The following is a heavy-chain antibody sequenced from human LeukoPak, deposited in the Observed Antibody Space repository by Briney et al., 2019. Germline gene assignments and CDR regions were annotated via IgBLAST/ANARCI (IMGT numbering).Heavy chain of an antibody. D-gene: IGHD3-10*01. CDR2: IRYNGRTT. CDR1: GFTFSSSG. J-gene: IGHJ4*02. CDR3: AKDLHGAFDY. Sequence: GGSLRLSCVASGFTFSSSGMHWVRQAPGKGLEWVAFIRYNGRTTYYADSVKGRFTISRDNSKDTLYLHMHSLRADDTALYYCAKDLHGAFDYWGQGILVTVSS. V-gene: IGHV3-30*02.